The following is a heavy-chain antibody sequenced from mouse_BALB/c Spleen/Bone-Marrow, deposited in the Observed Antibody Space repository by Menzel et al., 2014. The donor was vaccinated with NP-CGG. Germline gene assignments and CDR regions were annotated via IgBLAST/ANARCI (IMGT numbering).Heavy chain of an antibody. D-gene: IGHD4-1*01. CDR1: GYTFTNYY. CDR3: TRARPGGFAY. V-gene: IGHV1S81*02. CDR2: INPSNGGP. Sequence: VKLVESGAELVKPGASVKLSCKASGYTFTNYYMYWVKQRPGQGLEWIGEINPSNGGPNFNERFKSKATLTVDKSSSTAYMQLSSLTSEDSAVYYCTRARPGGFAYWGQGTLVTVPA. J-gene: IGHJ3*01.